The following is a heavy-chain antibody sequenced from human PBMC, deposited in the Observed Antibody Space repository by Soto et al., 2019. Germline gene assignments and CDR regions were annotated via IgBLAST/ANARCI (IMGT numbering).Heavy chain of an antibody. J-gene: IGHJ4*02. V-gene: IGHV3-49*03. D-gene: IGHD1-26*01. CDR1: GFTFGDYA. Sequence: GGSLRLSCTASGFTFGDYAMSWFRQAPGKGLEWVGFIRSKAYGGTTEYAASVKGRFTISRDDSKSIAYLQMNSLKTEDTAVYYCTRDVAGGGSPKTYWGQGTLVTVSS. CDR3: TRDVAGGGSPKTY. CDR2: IRSKAYGGTT.